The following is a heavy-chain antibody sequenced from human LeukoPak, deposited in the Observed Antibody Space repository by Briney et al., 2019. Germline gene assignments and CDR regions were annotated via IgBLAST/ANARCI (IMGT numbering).Heavy chain of an antibody. CDR3: ARDPSGTHSNYDWGFDH. CDR1: GFIFSSYD. CDR2: ISSTTRNI. J-gene: IGHJ4*02. D-gene: IGHD3-16*01. Sequence: PGGSLRLSCAASGFIFSSYDMSWVRQAPGEGLEWVSSISSTTRNIFYADSVMGRFTISRDNAKNSLYLQMNSLRVEDTAMYYCARDPSGTHSNYDWGFDHWGQGALVSVSS. V-gene: IGHV3-21*06.